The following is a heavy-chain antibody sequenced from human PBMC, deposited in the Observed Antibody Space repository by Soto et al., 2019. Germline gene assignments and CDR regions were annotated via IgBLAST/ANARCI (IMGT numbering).Heavy chain of an antibody. V-gene: IGHV1-69*13. Sequence: ASVKVSCKASGYTFTGYYMHWVRQAPGQGLEWMGGIIPISETTNYAQKFQGRVTITADESKSTAYMELSSLRSEDTAVYYCARSQGSSTSLEIYYYYYYGMDVWGQGTTVTVSS. D-gene: IGHD2-2*01. CDR2: IIPISETT. CDR1: GYTFTGYY. J-gene: IGHJ6*02. CDR3: ARSQGSSTSLEIYYYYYYGMDV.